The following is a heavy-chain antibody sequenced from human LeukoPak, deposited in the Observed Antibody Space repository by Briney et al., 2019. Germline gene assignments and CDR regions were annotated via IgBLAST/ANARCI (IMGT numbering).Heavy chain of an antibody. J-gene: IGHJ4*02. CDR3: ARDGYFDY. CDR1: GYTFSTYN. V-gene: IGHV1-18*01. CDR2: ISGDNANT. Sequence: ASVKVSCKASGYTFSTYNIAWVRQAPGQGLEWMGWISGDNANTNYAQKFQSRVTMTTDTTTTTAYMELRSLRSDDTAVYYCARDGYFDYWGQGTLVTVSS.